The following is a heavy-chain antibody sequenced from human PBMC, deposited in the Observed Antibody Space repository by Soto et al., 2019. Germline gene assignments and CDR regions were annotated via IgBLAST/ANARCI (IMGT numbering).Heavy chain of an antibody. CDR1: GGTFSSYA. V-gene: IGHV1-69*13. D-gene: IGHD6-19*01. Sequence: GASVKVSCKASGGTFSSYAISWVRQAPGQGLEWMGGIIPIFGTANYAQKFQGRVTITADESTSTAYMELSSLRSEDTAVYYCARTGWGQWLEKGDYYYGMDVWGQGTTVTVSS. CDR3: ARTGWGQWLEKGDYYYGMDV. CDR2: IIPIFGTA. J-gene: IGHJ6*02.